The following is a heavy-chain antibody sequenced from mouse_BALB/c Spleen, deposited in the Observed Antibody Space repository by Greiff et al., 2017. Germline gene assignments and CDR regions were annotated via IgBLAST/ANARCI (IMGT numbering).Heavy chain of an antibody. D-gene: IGHD2-4*01. CDR1: GYSITSDYA. V-gene: IGHV3-2*02. CDR3: ARGLRLDY. CDR2: ISYSGST. J-gene: IGHJ2*01. Sequence: VQLKESGPGLVKPSQSLSLTCTVTGYSITSDYAWNWIRQFPGNKLEWMGYISYSGSTSYNPSLKSRISITRDTSKNQFFLQLNSVTTEDTATYYCARGLRLDYWGQGTTLTVSS.